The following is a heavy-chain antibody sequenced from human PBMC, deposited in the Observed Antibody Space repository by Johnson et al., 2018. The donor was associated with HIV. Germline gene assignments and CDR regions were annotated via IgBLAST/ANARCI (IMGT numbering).Heavy chain of an antibody. CDR2: IAYDGSNK. V-gene: IGHV3-30-3*01. Sequence: QVQLVESGGGVVQPGRSLRLSCAASGFTFSSYAMHWVRQAPGKGLEWVAVIAYDGSNKYYEDSVKGRFTISRDNSKNTLYLQMNSLRAEDTAVYYCAKALVVVAATYAFDIWGQGTMVTVSS. CDR1: GFTFSSYA. CDR3: AKALVVVAATYAFDI. J-gene: IGHJ3*02. D-gene: IGHD2-15*01.